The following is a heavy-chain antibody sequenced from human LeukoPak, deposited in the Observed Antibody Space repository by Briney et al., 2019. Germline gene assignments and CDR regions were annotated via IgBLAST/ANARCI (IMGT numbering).Heavy chain of an antibody. CDR3: ARGKPYSYGDYGGLAFDI. V-gene: IGHV3-30*04. D-gene: IGHD4-17*01. Sequence: GGSLRLSCAASGFTFSTYAMHWVRQAPGKGLEWVAVIPYDGSNKYYADSVKGRFTISRENSKNRLYLQMNSLRAEDTAVYYCARGKPYSYGDYGGLAFDIWGQGTMVTVSS. CDR2: IPYDGSNK. J-gene: IGHJ3*02. CDR1: GFTFSTYA.